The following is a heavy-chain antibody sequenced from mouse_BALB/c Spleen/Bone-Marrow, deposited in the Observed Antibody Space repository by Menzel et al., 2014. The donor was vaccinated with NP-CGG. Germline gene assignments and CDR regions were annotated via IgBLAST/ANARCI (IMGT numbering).Heavy chain of an antibody. J-gene: IGHJ2*01. Sequence: LVKTGASVKISCKASGYSFTGYYMHWVKQSHGKSLEWIGHISCYNGATSYNQKFKGKATFTVDTSSSTAYMQFNSLTSEDSAVYYCARRDWDGGYYFDYWGQGTTLTVSS. CDR2: ISCYNGAT. V-gene: IGHV1S34*01. D-gene: IGHD4-1*01. CDR1: GYSFTGYY. CDR3: ARRDWDGGYYFDY.